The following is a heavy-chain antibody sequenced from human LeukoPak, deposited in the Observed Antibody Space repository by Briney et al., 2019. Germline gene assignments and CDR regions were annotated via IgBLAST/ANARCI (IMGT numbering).Heavy chain of an antibody. CDR1: GGSISSYY. D-gene: IGHD2-2*01. CDR2: IYYSGST. V-gene: IGHV4-59*01. CDR3: ARGPIYCSSTSCLGY. Sequence: SETLSLTCTVSGGSISSYYWSWIRQPPGKGLEWIGYIYYSGSTNYNPSLKSRVTISVDTSKNQFSLKLSSVTAADTAVYYCARGPIYCSSTSCLGYWGQGTLVTVSS. J-gene: IGHJ4*02.